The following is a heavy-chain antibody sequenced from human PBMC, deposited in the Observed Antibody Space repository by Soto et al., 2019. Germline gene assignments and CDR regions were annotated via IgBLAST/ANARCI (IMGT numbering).Heavy chain of an antibody. Sequence: GGSLRLSCAASGFTFSSYAMNWVRQAPGKGLEWVSSITAKSGSTYYADSVKGRFTISRDNSKNTLYLQMNSLRAEDTALYYCAKETYYYYGMDVWGQGTTVTVSS. J-gene: IGHJ6*02. CDR2: ITAKSGST. CDR3: AKETYYYYGMDV. CDR1: GFTFSSYA. V-gene: IGHV3-23*01.